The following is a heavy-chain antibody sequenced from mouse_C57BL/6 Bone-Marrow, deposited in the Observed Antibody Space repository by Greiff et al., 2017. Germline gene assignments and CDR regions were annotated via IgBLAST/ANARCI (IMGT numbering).Heavy chain of an antibody. CDR2: IDPETCGT. CDR3: TRRYDGSSHWYFDV. J-gene: IGHJ1*03. Sequence: VQLQQSGAELVRPGASVTLSCKASGYTFTDYDMPCLKQTPVHGLDLIGSIDPETCGTASNQKFTGKDTLTADKSSSTAYMGLRSLTSEDSAVYYCTRRYDGSSHWYFDVWGTGTTVTVSS. V-gene: IGHV1-23*01. CDR1: GYTFTDYD. D-gene: IGHD1-1*01.